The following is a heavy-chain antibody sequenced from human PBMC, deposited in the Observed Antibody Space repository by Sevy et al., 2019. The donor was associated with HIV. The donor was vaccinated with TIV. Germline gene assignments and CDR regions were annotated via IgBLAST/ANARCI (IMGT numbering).Heavy chain of an antibody. J-gene: IGHJ4*02. V-gene: IGHV3-7*01. CDR3: AKDWGWLPFDN. Sequence: GGSLRLSCAVSGFTFSSYWMSWVRQAPGKGLEWVADIKQDGSEKYYVDSVKGRFTISRDNSKNTLFLQMNTLRAEDTAVYYCAKDWGWLPFDNWGQGTLVTVSS. CDR1: GFTFSSYW. CDR2: IKQDGSEK. D-gene: IGHD5-12*01.